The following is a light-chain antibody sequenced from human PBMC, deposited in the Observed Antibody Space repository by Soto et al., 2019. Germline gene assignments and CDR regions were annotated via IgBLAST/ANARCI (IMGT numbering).Light chain of an antibody. CDR2: KAS. Sequence: DIQMTQSPSTLSASVGDRVTVTCRASQSVRDWVAWYQQQAGRAPRLLIYKASSLQSGVPSRFSGSGFRTESTLTISSLQPDDFASYYCQQYYSYSPLTFGGGTKVDIK. J-gene: IGKJ4*01. V-gene: IGKV1-5*03. CDR3: QQYYSYSPLT. CDR1: QSVRDW.